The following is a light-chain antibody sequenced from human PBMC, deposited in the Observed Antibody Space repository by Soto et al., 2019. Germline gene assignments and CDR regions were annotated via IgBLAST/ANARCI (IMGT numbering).Light chain of an antibody. CDR2: EVS. CDR1: SSDVGGYNY. V-gene: IGLV2-14*01. CDR3: SLYTTDSTYV. Sequence: SVLTQPASVSGSPGQSITISCTGTSSDVGGYNYVSWYQQHPGKAPKLMIFEVSNRPSGVSIRFSGSKSGNTASLTISGLQAEDEAEYYCSLYTTDSTYVFGPGTKVTVL. J-gene: IGLJ1*01.